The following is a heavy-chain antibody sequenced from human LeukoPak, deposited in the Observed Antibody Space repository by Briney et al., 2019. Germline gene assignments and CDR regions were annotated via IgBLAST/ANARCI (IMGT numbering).Heavy chain of an antibody. Sequence: ASETLSLTCAVSGGSISSSNWWSWVRQPPGKGLEWIGEIYHSGSTNYNPSLKSRVTISVDKSKNQFSLKLSSVTAADTAVYYCAARCYDYVWGSPFDYWGQGTLVTVSS. V-gene: IGHV4-4*02. CDR2: IYHSGST. CDR3: AARCYDYVWGSPFDY. J-gene: IGHJ4*02. CDR1: GGSISSSNW. D-gene: IGHD3-16*01.